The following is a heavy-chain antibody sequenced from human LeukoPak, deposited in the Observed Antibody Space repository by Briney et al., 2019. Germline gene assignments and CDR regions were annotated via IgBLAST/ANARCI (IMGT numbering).Heavy chain of an antibody. Sequence: GGSLRLSCAASGFTFSSYSMNWVRQAPGKGLEWVSSISSSSSYIYYADSVKGRFTISRDNSKNTLYQQMNSLRAEDTAVYYCAKTGILTGYIYYYYYMDVWGKGTTVTISS. V-gene: IGHV3-21*04. CDR3: AKTGILTGYIYYYYYMDV. CDR1: GFTFSSYS. J-gene: IGHJ6*03. D-gene: IGHD3-9*01. CDR2: ISSSSSYI.